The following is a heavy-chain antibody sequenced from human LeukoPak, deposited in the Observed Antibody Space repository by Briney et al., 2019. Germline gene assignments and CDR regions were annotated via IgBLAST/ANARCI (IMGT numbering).Heavy chain of an antibody. CDR3: ARGGGLDV. J-gene: IGHJ6*02. CDR1: GFTFSSYG. D-gene: IGHD3-16*01. V-gene: IGHV3-7*03. CDR2: INHNGNVN. Sequence: GGSLRLFCAASGFTFSSYGMHWVRQAPGKGLEWVASINHNGNVNYYVDSVKGRFTISRDNAKNSLYLQMSNLRAEDTAVCFCARGGGLDVWGQGATVTVSS.